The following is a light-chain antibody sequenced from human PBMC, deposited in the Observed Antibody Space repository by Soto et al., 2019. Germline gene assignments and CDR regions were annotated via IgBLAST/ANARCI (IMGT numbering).Light chain of an antibody. Sequence: DIQMTQSPTTVSASVGDRVTITCRASQNINTWLAWYQQKPGKAPKLLILKAATLESGVPSRFSGSGSGTESTLTISSLQPDDLGTCYGQKYNNYFGAFGRGTRVEIK. CDR2: KAA. CDR1: QNINTW. V-gene: IGKV1-5*03. CDR3: QKYNNYFGA. J-gene: IGKJ1*01.